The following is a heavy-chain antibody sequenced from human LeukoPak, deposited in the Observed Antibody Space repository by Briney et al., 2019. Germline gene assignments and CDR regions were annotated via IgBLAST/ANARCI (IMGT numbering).Heavy chain of an antibody. D-gene: IGHD1-14*01. Sequence: GGSLRLSCAASGFSFNIYAMFWVRQAPGKGLEYVSAISGNGDTTYYANSVKGRFTISRDNSKNTLYLQMNSLRAEDTAVYYCAKQNPRHDNWFDPWGQGTLVTVSS. CDR2: ISGNGDTT. CDR3: AKQNPRHDNWFDP. J-gene: IGHJ5*02. V-gene: IGHV3-64*01. CDR1: GFSFNIYA.